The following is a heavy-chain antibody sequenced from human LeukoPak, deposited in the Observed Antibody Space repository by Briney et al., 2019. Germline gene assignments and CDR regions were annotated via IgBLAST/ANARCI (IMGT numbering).Heavy chain of an antibody. V-gene: IGHV4-31*03. J-gene: IGHJ6*02. CDR3: ARSTVPDTYYYGMDV. CDR1: GGSISSGGYY. D-gene: IGHD3-9*01. Sequence: SETLSLTCTVSGGSISSGGYYWSWIRQHPGKGLEWIGYIYYSGSTYYNPSLKSRVTISVDTSKNQFPLKLSSVTAADTAVYYCARSTVPDTYYYGMDVWGQGTTDTVSS. CDR2: IYYSGST.